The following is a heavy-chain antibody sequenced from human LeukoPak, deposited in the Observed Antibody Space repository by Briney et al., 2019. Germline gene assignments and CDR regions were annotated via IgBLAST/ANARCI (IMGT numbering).Heavy chain of an antibody. CDR2: ITSSSSII. V-gene: IGHV3-48*02. D-gene: IGHD2-21*01. CDR3: ARDLFNAFDI. J-gene: IGHJ3*02. Sequence: GGSLRLSCAASAFTFTSYTMNWVRQAPGKGLEWVSFITSSSSIIYYADSVKGRFTISRDNAKNSLYLQMNSLRDEDTAVYYCARDLFNAFDIWGQGTMVTVSS. CDR1: AFTFTSYT.